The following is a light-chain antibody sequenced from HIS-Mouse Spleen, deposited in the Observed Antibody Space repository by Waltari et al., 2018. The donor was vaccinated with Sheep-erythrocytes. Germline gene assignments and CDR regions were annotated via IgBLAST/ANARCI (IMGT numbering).Light chain of an antibody. CDR1: SSDVVSYNL. CDR2: EGS. V-gene: IGLV2-23*01. Sequence: QSALTQPASVSGSPGQSITIPCTGTSSDVVSYNLVPWYQQHPGKAPKPMIYEGSKRPSGVSNRFSGSKSGNTASLTISGLQAEDEADYYCCSYAGSSTPWVFGGGTKLTVL. J-gene: IGLJ3*02. CDR3: CSYAGSSTPWV.